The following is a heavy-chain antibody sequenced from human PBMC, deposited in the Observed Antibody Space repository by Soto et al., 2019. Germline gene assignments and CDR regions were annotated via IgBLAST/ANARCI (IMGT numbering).Heavy chain of an antibody. CDR1: GGSISNSNW. Sequence: SDTLSLTCAVSGGSISNSNWWSWVRQPPGKGLEWIGEIYHSGSTNYNPSLKSRVTISVDKSKNQFSLKLSSVTAADTAVYYCARVGSSGHYYYYGMDVWGQGTTVT. V-gene: IGHV4-4*02. D-gene: IGHD6-6*01. J-gene: IGHJ6*02. CDR2: IYHSGST. CDR3: ARVGSSGHYYYYGMDV.